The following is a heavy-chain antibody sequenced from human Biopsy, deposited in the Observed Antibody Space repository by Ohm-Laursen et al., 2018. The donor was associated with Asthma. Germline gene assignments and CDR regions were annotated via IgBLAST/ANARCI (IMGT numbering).Heavy chain of an antibody. D-gene: IGHD3-22*01. CDR3: ARIPRRSGSYFVDY. Sequence: SDTLSLTCPVSGASIKTDDHYWSWLRQPPGKGLEWFGFIHHSGTSYFNPSLKSRVSFSRDTSKNQFSLRLSSVTAADTAMYYCARIPRRSGSYFVDYWGQGTLVTVSS. J-gene: IGHJ4*02. V-gene: IGHV4-30-4*02. CDR2: IHHSGTS. CDR1: GASIKTDDHY.